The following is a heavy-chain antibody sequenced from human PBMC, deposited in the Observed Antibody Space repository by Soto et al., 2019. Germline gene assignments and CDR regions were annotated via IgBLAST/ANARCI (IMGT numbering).Heavy chain of an antibody. Sequence: PSETLSLTCTVSGGSISSSSYYWGWIRQPPGKGLEWIGSIYYSGSTYYNPSLKSRVTISVDTSKNQFSLKLSSVTAADTAVYYCARHRGYYDFWSGYPIYQHWFDPWGQGTLVTV. D-gene: IGHD3-3*01. CDR3: ARHRGYYDFWSGYPIYQHWFDP. J-gene: IGHJ5*02. CDR2: IYYSGST. CDR1: GGSISSSSYY. V-gene: IGHV4-39*01.